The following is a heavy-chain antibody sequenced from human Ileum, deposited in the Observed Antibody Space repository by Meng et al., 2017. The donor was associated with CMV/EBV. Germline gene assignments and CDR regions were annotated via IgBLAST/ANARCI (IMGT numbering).Heavy chain of an antibody. CDR3: ARIAWNVAAF. D-gene: IGHD1-1*01. Sequence: ISGDSVSSNSAAWHWIRQSPSRGLEWLGRTYYRSKWYNDYAASVESRITINPDTSKNQFSLQLNSVTPDDTAVYYCARIAWNVAAFWGQGTLVTVSS. J-gene: IGHJ4*02. CDR1: GDSVSSNSAA. CDR2: TYYRSKWYN. V-gene: IGHV6-1*01.